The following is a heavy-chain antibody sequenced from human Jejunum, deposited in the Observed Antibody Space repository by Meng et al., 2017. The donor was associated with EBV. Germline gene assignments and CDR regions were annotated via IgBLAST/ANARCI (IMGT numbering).Heavy chain of an antibody. V-gene: IGHV4-34*02. CDR2: VHFSGIT. D-gene: IGHD2-8*02. CDR3: ARRTGDYVVGY. Sequence: QQGGGGFLRPTETLSLTCGVYGGSFMGYSWSWVRRPPGRGLEYIGEVHFSGITNYTPSLKSRVTMSVDASKNQFSLRLTSVTAADTAVYYCARRTGDYVVGYWGQGTLVTVSS. CDR1: GGSFMGYS. J-gene: IGHJ4*02.